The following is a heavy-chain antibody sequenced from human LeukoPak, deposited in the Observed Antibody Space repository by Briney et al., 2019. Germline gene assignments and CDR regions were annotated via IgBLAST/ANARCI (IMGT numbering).Heavy chain of an antibody. CDR2: IYTSGST. J-gene: IGHJ6*03. CDR1: GGSISSYY. D-gene: IGHD3-10*01. Sequence: SETLSLTCNVSGGSISSYYWSWIRQPPGKGLEWIGYIYTSGSTNYNPSLKSRVTISVDTSKNQFSLKLSSVTAADTAVYYCARQAHYYGSGSYYNFLYYYMDVWGKGTTVTVSS. CDR3: ARQAHYYGSGSYYNFLYYYMDV. V-gene: IGHV4-4*09.